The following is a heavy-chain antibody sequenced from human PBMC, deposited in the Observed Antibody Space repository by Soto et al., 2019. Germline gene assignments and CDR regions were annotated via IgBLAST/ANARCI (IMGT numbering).Heavy chain of an antibody. CDR3: ARTTEFDY. V-gene: IGHV3-11*05. CDR1: EFTFSNYY. J-gene: IGHJ4*02. D-gene: IGHD1-1*01. Sequence: QVHLVESGGALVKPGGSLRLSCAGSEFTFSNYYMSWIRRAPGKGLEWVSTISSSGVYTDYADSVKGRFTISRDNVDNSLHLQMNSLRADDTAVYYCARTTEFDYWGQGTQVTVSS. CDR2: ISSSGVYT.